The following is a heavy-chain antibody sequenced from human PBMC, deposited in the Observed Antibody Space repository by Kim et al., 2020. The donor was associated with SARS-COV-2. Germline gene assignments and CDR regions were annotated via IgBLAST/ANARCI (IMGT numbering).Heavy chain of an antibody. V-gene: IGHV4-4*07. CDR2: ST. CDR3: ARGSGYDFDY. D-gene: IGHD5-12*01. J-gene: IGHJ4*02. Sequence: STNYHPSLKSRVTMSVDTSKNQFSLKVSSVTAADTAVYYCARGSGYDFDYWGQGTLVTVSS.